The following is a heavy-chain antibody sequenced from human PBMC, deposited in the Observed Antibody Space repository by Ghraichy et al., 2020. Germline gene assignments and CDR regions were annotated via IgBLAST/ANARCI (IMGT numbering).Heavy chain of an antibody. CDR1: GGSISSYY. CDR3: ARGYINYYYYYGMDV. Sequence: SQTLSLTCTVSGGSISSYYWSWIRQPPGKGLEWIGYIYYSGSTNYNPSLKSRVTISVDTSKNQYSLKLSSVTAADTAVYYCARGYINYYYYYGMDVWGQGTTVTVSS. V-gene: IGHV4-59*01. J-gene: IGHJ6*02. D-gene: IGHD3-16*02. CDR2: IYYSGST.